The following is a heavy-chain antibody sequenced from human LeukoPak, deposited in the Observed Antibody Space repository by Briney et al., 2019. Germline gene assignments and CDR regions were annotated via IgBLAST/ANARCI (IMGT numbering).Heavy chain of an antibody. J-gene: IGHJ4*02. CDR3: ARGVGGYRFGELWPEY. V-gene: IGHV1-2*04. Sequence: ASVKVSCKASGYTFTSYAMNWVRQAPGQGLEWMGWINPASGVTNYAQRFEGWVTLSMDTAISTAYMQIVSPKSEDTAIYYCARGVGGYRFGELWPEYWGQGTLVTVSS. CDR2: INPASGVT. CDR1: GYTFTSYA. D-gene: IGHD3-10*01.